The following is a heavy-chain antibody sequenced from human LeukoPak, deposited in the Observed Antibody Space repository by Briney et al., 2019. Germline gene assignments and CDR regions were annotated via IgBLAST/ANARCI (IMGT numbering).Heavy chain of an antibody. CDR2: ISGSGGAI. D-gene: IGHD2-2*01. CDR3: ARRYCSSTSCTPDY. CDR1: GFTFTTYE. V-gene: IGHV3-48*03. J-gene: IGHJ4*02. Sequence: PGGSLRLSCATSGFTFTTYEMNWVRQAPGKGLEWVSHISGSGGAIYYADSVKGRFTISRDNAKNSLYLQMSSLRVEDTAVYYCARRYCSSTSCTPDYWGQGTLVTVSS.